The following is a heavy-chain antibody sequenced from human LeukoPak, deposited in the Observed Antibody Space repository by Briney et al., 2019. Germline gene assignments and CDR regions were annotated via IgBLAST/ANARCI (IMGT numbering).Heavy chain of an antibody. J-gene: IGHJ3*02. D-gene: IGHD3-22*01. CDR3: ARPLGYYDSSGYYHANDAFDI. CDR1: GGSFSGYY. V-gene: IGHV4-34*01. Sequence: PSETLSLTCAVYGGSFSGYYWSWIRQPPGKGLEWIGEINHSGSTNYNPSLKSRVTISVDTSKNQFSLKLSSVTAADTAVYYCARPLGYYDSSGYYHANDAFDIWGQGTMVTVSS. CDR2: INHSGST.